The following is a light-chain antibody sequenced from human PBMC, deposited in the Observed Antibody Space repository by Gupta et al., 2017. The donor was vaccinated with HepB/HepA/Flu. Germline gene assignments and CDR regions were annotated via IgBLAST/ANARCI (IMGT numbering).Light chain of an antibody. Sequence: EIVLTLSPGTLSLSPGERATLSCRASQSIISRYLAWYQQKPGQAPRLLIDGASSRATGIPDRFSGSGSGTDFTLTISRLEAEDFALYHWQQYGLSPLLTFGGGTKVEIK. V-gene: IGKV3-20*01. CDR2: GAS. CDR3: QQYGLSPLLT. J-gene: IGKJ4*01. CDR1: QSIISRY.